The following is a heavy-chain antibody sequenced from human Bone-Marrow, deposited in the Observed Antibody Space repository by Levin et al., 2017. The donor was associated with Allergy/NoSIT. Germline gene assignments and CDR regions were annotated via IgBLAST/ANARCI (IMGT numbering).Heavy chain of an antibody. CDR2: IYGDGST. CDR3: ARDKDPSVATARFDS. V-gene: IGHV3-66*02. J-gene: IGHJ4*02. Sequence: GGSLRLSCVASGFIVSRSDMTWVRQAPGKGLEWVSMIYGDGSTYYADSVKGRFTVSRDNYKNTLYLQMNNLGADDTSIYYCARDKDPSVATARFDSWGQGTLVSVSS. CDR1: GFIVSRSD.